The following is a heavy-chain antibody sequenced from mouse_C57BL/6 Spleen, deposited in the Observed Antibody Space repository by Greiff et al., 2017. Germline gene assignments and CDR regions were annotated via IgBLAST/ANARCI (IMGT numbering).Heavy chain of an antibody. Sequence: VESGGGLVKPGGSLKLSCAASGFTFSDYGMHWVRQAPEKGLEWVAYISSGSSTIYYADTVKGRFTISRDNAKNTLFLQMTSLRSEDTAMYYCARRYGSSSYYYAMDYWGQGTSVTVSS. J-gene: IGHJ4*01. CDR1: GFTFSDYG. V-gene: IGHV5-17*01. D-gene: IGHD1-1*01. CDR2: ISSGSSTI. CDR3: ARRYGSSSYYYAMDY.